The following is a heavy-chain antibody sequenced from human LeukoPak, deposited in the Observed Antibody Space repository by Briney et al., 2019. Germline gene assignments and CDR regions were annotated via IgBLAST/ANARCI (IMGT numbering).Heavy chain of an antibody. CDR1: VCCISRYY. Sequence: SETLSLTCTVSVCCISRYYWSWLRQPAGKGLEWIGRIYTSGSTNYNPSLKSRVTISVDKSKNQFSLKLSSVTAADTAVYSCATNVPHRDCSSTTCYDSYYYMDVWGKGTTVTVSS. D-gene: IGHD2-2*01. CDR2: IYTSGST. CDR3: ATNVPHRDCSSTTCYDSYYYMDV. V-gene: IGHV4-4*07. J-gene: IGHJ6*03.